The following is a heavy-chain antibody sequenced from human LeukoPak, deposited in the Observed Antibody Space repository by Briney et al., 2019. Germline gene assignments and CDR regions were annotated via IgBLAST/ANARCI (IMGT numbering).Heavy chain of an antibody. D-gene: IGHD1-1*01. CDR1: GFTFRNYG. V-gene: IGHV3-33*01. Sequence: GGSLRLSCAASGFTFRNYGIHWVRQAPGKGLEWVAVIWYDGSNKYYADSVKGRFTISRDNSKNTLYLQMNSLRAEDTAVYYCARATRGDFDYWGQGTLVTVSS. J-gene: IGHJ4*02. CDR2: IWYDGSNK. CDR3: ARATRGDFDY.